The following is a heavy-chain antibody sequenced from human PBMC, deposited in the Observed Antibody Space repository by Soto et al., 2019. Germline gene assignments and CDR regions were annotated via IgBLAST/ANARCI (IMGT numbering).Heavy chain of an antibody. CDR1: GDSISRNDYY. J-gene: IGHJ3*02. D-gene: IGHD3-22*01. Sequence: TLSLTCSVSGDSISRNDYYWTWIRQHPEKGLEWIGNIYFRGNTYYSPSLESRLTISVDTSKNQFSLKLTSVTAADTAVYYCAREGGSYDSGGYLISGAFDIWGQGTMVTVSS. CDR3: AREGGSYDSGGYLISGAFDI. V-gene: IGHV4-31*03. CDR2: IYFRGNT.